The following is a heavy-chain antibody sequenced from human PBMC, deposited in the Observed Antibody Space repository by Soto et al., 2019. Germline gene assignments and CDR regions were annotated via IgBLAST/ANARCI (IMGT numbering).Heavy chain of an antibody. J-gene: IGHJ4*02. CDR1: AFRLTSHW. CDR2: IDPMDSQT. D-gene: IGHD1-1*01. CDR3: ARHDTTGGWFDELDH. Sequence: PGESLKISCKASAFRLTSHWISWVRQMPGKGLEWMGRIDPMDSQTRYNPSFEGHVVMSVDKSINISYLQWSALEASDTALYFCARHDTTGGWFDELDHWGQVTLVPVSS. V-gene: IGHV5-10-1*01.